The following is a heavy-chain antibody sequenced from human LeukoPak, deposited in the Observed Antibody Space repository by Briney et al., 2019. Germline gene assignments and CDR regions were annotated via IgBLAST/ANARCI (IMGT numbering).Heavy chain of an antibody. D-gene: IGHD3-9*01. CDR1: GGSISSYY. Sequence: LETLSLTCTVSGGSISSYYWSWIRQPPGKGLEWLGYIYYTGSTNYNPSLKSRATISVDLSKNQFSLKLSSVTAADTAVYYCARARYVLTGYLGRPGWYFDFWGRGTLVSVSS. CDR3: ARARYVLTGYLGRPGWYFDF. CDR2: IYYTGST. J-gene: IGHJ2*01. V-gene: IGHV4-59*01.